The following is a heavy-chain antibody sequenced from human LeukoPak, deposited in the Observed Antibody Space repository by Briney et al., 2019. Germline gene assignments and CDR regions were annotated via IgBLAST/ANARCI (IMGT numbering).Heavy chain of an antibody. V-gene: IGHV1-18*01. J-gene: IGHJ5*02. D-gene: IGHD1-26*01. CDR3: ARVSGSYLGWFDP. Sequence: ASVKVSCKASGYTFTSYGISWVRQAPGQGLEWMGWISAYNGNTNYAQKLQGRVTMTRDMSTSTVYMELSSLRSEDTAVYYCARVSGSYLGWFDPWGQGTLVTVSS. CDR2: ISAYNGNT. CDR1: GYTFTSYG.